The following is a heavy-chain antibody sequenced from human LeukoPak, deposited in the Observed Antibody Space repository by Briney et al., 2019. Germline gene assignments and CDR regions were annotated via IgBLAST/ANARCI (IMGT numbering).Heavy chain of an antibody. CDR1: GYTFSGYY. Sequence: ASVKVSCKASGYTFSGYYMHWVRQAPGQGLEWMGWINPNSGGTNYAQKFQGRVTMTRDTSISTAYMELSRLRSDDTAVYYCARDGVGFGELLYHWGQGTLVTVSS. D-gene: IGHD3-10*01. J-gene: IGHJ5*02. CDR3: ARDGVGFGELLYH. V-gene: IGHV1-2*02. CDR2: INPNSGGT.